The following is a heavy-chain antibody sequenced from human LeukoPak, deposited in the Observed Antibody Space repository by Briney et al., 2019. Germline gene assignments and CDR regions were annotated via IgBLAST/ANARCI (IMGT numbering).Heavy chain of an antibody. CDR2: IYSGGST. CDR1: GFTVSSNY. CDR3: ARALAARQDY. J-gene: IGHJ4*02. D-gene: IGHD6-6*01. Sequence: PGGSLRLSCAASGFTVSSNYMSWVRQAPGKGLEWVSVIYSGGSTYYADSVKGRFTISRDNSKNTLYLQMNSLRTEDTAVYYCARALAARQDYWGQGTQVTVSS. V-gene: IGHV3-66*02.